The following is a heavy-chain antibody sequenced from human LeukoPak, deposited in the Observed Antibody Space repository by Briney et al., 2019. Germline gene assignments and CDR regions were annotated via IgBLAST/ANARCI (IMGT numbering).Heavy chain of an antibody. V-gene: IGHV3-11*06. D-gene: IGHD6-6*01. J-gene: IGHJ3*02. CDR3: ARAAYSSLRGGFDI. CDR1: GFTFSDYY. Sequence: GESLRLSCAASGFTFSDYYMSWIRQAPGKGLEWVSYISSSSSYTNYADSVKGRFTISRDNAKNSLYLQMNSLRAEDTAVYYCARAAYSSLRGGFDIWGQGTMVTVSS. CDR2: ISSSSSYT.